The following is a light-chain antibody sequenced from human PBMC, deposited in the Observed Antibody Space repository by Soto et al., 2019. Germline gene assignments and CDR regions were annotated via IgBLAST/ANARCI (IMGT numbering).Light chain of an antibody. CDR1: QSVSNNY. CDR3: QQRSDWPRT. J-gene: IGKJ2*01. CDR2: GAS. Sequence: EIVLTQSPGTLSLSPGERATLSCRASQSVSNNYLAWYQQKPGQAPRILIYGASNRATGIPARFSGSGSGTDFTLTISSIEPEDFAVYYCQQRSDWPRTFGQGTKVDIK. V-gene: IGKV3D-20*02.